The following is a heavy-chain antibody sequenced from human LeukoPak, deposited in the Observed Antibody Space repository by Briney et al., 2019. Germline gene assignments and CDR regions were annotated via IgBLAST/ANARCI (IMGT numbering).Heavy chain of an antibody. CDR3: ARVGYRTMNFDY. V-gene: IGHV3-48*02. D-gene: IGHD2-8*01. Sequence: GGSLRLSCAASGFTFSTYSMNWVRQAPGKGLEWVSYISSSSTIYYADSLQGRFTIPRDNAKNSLYLQMNSLRDEDTAVYYCARVGYRTMNFDYWGQGTLVTVSS. CDR2: ISSSSTI. CDR1: GFTFSTYS. J-gene: IGHJ4*02.